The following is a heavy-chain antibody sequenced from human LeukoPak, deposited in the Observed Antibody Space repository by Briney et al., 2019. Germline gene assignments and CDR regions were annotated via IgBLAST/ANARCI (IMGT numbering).Heavy chain of an antibody. D-gene: IGHD3-22*01. V-gene: IGHV1-2*02. CDR2: INPNSGGT. Sequence: ASVKVSCKASGYTFTGYYMHWVRQAPRQGLEWMGWINPNSGGTNYAQKFQGRVTMTRDTSISTAYMELSRLRSDDTAVYYCARGSYYYDSSGYVGSPSFDYWGQGTLVTVSS. CDR3: ARGSYYYDSSGYVGSPSFDY. J-gene: IGHJ4*02. CDR1: GYTFTGYY.